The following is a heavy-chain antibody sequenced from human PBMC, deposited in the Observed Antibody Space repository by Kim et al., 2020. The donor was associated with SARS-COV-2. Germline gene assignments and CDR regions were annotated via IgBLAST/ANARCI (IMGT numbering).Heavy chain of an antibody. V-gene: IGHV4-59*01. CDR3: ARGATMITP. D-gene: IGHD3-22*01. CDR1: GSSIGSYY. Sequence: SETLSLTCTVSGSSIGSYYLSWIRQPPGKGLEWIGDIDYSGSTDYNPSFKSRVTLLIDTSKSQFSLRLTSVTPADTAMFYCARGATMITPWGQGTVVTVS. CDR2: IDYSGST. J-gene: IGHJ5*02.